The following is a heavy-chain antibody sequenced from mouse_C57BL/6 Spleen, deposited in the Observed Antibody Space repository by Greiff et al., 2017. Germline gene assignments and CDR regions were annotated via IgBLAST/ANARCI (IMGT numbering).Heavy chain of an antibody. V-gene: IGHV1-80*01. CDR3: ARDLYADYAMDY. Sequence: VQGVESGAELVKPGASVKISCKASGYAFSSYWMNWVKQRPGKGLEWIGQIYPGDGDTNYNGKFKGKATLTADKSSSTAYMQLSSLTSEDSAVYFCARDLYADYAMDYWGQGTSVTVSS. CDR1: GYAFSSYW. CDR2: IYPGDGDT. J-gene: IGHJ4*01. D-gene: IGHD1-1*01.